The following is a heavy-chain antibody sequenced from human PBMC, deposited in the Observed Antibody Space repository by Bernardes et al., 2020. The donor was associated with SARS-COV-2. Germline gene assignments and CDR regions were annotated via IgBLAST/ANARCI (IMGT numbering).Heavy chain of an antibody. V-gene: IGHV4-31*03. D-gene: IGHD3-3*01. J-gene: IGHJ6*02. CDR1: GGSISSGGYY. CDR3: ARGLLEWLYIGRGMDV. CDR2: IYYSGST. Sequence: SATLSLTCTVSGGSISSGGYYWSWIRPHPGKGLEWIGYIYYSGSTYYNPSLKSRVTISVDTSKNQFSLKLSSVTAADTAVYYCARGLLEWLYIGRGMDVWGQGTTVTVSS.